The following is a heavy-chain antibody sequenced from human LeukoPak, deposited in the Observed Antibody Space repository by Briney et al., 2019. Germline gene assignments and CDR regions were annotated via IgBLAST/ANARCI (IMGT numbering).Heavy chain of an antibody. V-gene: IGHV4-28*01. Sequence: PSDTLSLTCAVSGYSISSSNWWGRIRQPPGKGLEWIGYIYYSGSTYYNPSLKSRVTMSVDTSKNQFSLKLSSVTAVDTAVYYCARGGYCSGGSCYPGPPDYWGQGTLVTVSS. CDR3: ARGGYCSGGSCYPGPPDY. J-gene: IGHJ4*02. CDR2: IYYSGST. D-gene: IGHD2-15*01. CDR1: GYSISSSNW.